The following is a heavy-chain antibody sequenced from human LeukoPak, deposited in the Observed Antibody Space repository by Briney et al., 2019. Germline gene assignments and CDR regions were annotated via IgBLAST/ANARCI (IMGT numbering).Heavy chain of an antibody. D-gene: IGHD6-13*01. CDR1: GYNFPNYW. J-gene: IGHJ4*02. CDR3: TRGDSSTWYEY. CDR2: TYPGDSDT. Sequence: GESLKISCKGSGYNFPNYWIGWVRQMPGKGLEWMGITYPGDSDTRYSPSFQGLVTISADKSISTAYLQWSSLKASDTAMYYCTRGDSSTWYEYWGQGTLVTVSS. V-gene: IGHV5-51*01.